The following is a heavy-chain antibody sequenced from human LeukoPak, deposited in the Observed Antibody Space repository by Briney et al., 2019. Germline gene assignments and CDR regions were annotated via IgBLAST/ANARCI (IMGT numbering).Heavy chain of an antibody. V-gene: IGHV3-48*04. CDR1: GSTFSSYS. CDR2: ISSSSSTI. J-gene: IGHJ4*02. CDR3: ARAPFHSSAYELEFDY. D-gene: IGHD3-22*01. Sequence: PGGSLRLSCAASGSTFSSYSMNWVRQAPGKGLEWVSYISSSSSTIYYADSVRGRFTISRDNAKSTLYLQMNSLRPEDTTLYYCARAPFHSSAYELEFDYWGQGTLVTVSS.